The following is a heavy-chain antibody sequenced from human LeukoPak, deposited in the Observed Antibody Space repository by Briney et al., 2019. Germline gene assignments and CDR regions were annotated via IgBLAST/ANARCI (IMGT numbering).Heavy chain of an antibody. D-gene: IGHD2-21*02. J-gene: IGHJ4*02. CDR2: LKADGSEA. CDR1: GFTFRSHA. V-gene: IGHV3-74*01. Sequence: PGGSLRLSCLASGFTFRSHAMHWVRQAPGEGLVWVSRLKADGSEASYADSVKGRFTISRDNAKNTLYLQMSSLRAEDTAVYYCARDGFTGPVTAYLGYWGQGTPVTVSS. CDR3: ARDGFTGPVTAYLGY.